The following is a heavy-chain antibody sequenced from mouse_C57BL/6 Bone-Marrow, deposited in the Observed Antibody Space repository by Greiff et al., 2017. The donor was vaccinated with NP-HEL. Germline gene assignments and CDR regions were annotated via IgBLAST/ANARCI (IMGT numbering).Heavy chain of an antibody. CDR1: GFTFSSYA. CDR3: TRDRNSKGAY. Sequence: EVKLVESGEGLVKPGGSLKLSCAASGFTFSSYAMSWVRQTTEKRLEWVAYISSGGDYIYDADTVKGRFTISRDNARNTLYLQMSGLKSEDTAMYYCTRDRNSKGAYWGQGTLVTVSA. J-gene: IGHJ3*01. CDR2: ISSGGDYI. V-gene: IGHV5-9-1*02. D-gene: IGHD2-5*01.